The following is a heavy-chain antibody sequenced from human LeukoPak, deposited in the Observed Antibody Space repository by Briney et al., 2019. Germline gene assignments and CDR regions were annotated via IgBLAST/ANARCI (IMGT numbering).Heavy chain of an antibody. D-gene: IGHD6-19*01. CDR1: GFTFSSYD. V-gene: IGHV3-13*04. CDR3: VGRLRGWSSGFDY. Sequence: GGSLRLSCVASGFTFSSYDMHWVRQATGKGLEWVSTIGAAGEMFYPGSVKGRFTISRDDAKNSMYLQMNSLRAGDTAVFYCVGRLRGWSSGFDYWGQGILVTVSS. CDR2: IGAAGEM. J-gene: IGHJ4*02.